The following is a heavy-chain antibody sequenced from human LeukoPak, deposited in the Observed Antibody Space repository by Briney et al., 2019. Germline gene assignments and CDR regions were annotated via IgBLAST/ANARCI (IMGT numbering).Heavy chain of an antibody. Sequence: PSETLSLTCSVFGGSFSGHYWSWIRQSPGKGLEWIGEVDHRGSTTYNPSLEGRITISADTSKNQFSLKLTSVTAADTAVYYCARDLSSSWYYFDYWGQGTLVTVSS. CDR2: VDHRGST. CDR3: ARDLSSSWYYFDY. CDR1: GGSFSGHY. D-gene: IGHD6-13*01. J-gene: IGHJ4*02. V-gene: IGHV4-34*01.